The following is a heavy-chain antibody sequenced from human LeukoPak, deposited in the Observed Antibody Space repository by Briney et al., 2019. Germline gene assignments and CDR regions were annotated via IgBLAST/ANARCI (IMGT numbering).Heavy chain of an antibody. CDR3: ANKYGSGSYYIG. CDR2: ISGSGGTT. CDR1: GFSVFTFSSHA. D-gene: IGHD3-10*01. Sequence: GGSLRLSCAASGFSVFTFSSHAMSWVRQAPGKGLEWVSAISGSGGTTYYADSVKGRFSISRDNSKNTLYLQMNSLRAEDTAIYYCANKYGSGSYYIGWGQGTLVTVSS. J-gene: IGHJ4*02. V-gene: IGHV3-23*01.